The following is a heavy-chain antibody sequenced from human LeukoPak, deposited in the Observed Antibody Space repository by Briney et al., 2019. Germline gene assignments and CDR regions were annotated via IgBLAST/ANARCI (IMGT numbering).Heavy chain of an antibody. V-gene: IGHV4-34*01. J-gene: IGHJ4*02. CDR2: INHSGST. CDR1: GESFSGYY. CDR3: ARRGSTGTTAVDY. D-gene: IGHD1-1*01. Sequence: PSETLSLTCAVYGESFSGYYWTWIRQPPGKGLERIGQINHSGSTNYNPSLKSRVTISVATSKNQFSLNLNSVTAADTAVYYCARRGSTGTTAVDYWGQGTLVTVSS.